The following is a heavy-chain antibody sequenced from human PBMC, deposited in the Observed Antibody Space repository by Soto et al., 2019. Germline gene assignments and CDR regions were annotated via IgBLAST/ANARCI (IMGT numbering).Heavy chain of an antibody. D-gene: IGHD1-1*01. J-gene: IGHJ6*02. CDR3: ARLEHPYPDSYYYYGMDV. CDR2: IYYSGST. V-gene: IGHV4-59*01. Sequence: SETLSLTCTVSGGSISSYYWSWIRQPPGKGLEWIGYIYYSGSTNYNPSLKSRVTISVDTSKNQFSLKLSSVTAADTAVYYCARLEHPYPDSYYYYGMDVWGQGTTVTVSS. CDR1: GGSISSYY.